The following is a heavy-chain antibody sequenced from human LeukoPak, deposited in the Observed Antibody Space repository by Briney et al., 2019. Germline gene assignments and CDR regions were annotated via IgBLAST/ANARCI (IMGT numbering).Heavy chain of an antibody. CDR1: GGSISSGDYY. CDR2: IYYSGST. V-gene: IGHV4-30-4*01. Sequence: SETLSLTCTVSGGSISSGDYYWSWIRQPPGKGLEWIGYIYYSGSTYYNPSLKSRVTISVDTSKNPFSLKLSSVTAADTAVYYCARGGPPLYFDYWGQGTLVTVSS. D-gene: IGHD5-12*01. CDR3: ARGGPPLYFDY. J-gene: IGHJ4*02.